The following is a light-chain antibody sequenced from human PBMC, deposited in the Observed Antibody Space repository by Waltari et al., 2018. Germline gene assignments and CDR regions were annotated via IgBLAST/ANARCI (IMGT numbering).Light chain of an antibody. CDR3: SSRELSGHVV. J-gene: IGLJ2*01. Sequence: SSDLTQDPDVSVALGQTVRITCQGDILRTYYGNWCRRKPGRAPELVIYGKNNRPSGIPDRFSASSSENTASLIITGAQAEDEADYYCSSRELSGHVVCGGGTRLTVL. CDR2: GKN. V-gene: IGLV3-19*01. CDR1: ILRTYY.